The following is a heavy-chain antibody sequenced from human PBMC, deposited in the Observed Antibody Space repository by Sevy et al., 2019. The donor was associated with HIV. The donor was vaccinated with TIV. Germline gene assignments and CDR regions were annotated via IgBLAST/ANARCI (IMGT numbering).Heavy chain of an antibody. Sequence: GGSLRLSCAASGFTFSSYGMHWVRQAPGKGLEWVAVISYDGSNKYYADSVKGRFTISRDNSKNTLYLQMNSLRAEDTAVYYCAKEFGSYYYYGMDVWGQRTTVTVSS. CDR1: GFTFSSYG. CDR2: ISYDGSNK. J-gene: IGHJ6*02. V-gene: IGHV3-30*18. CDR3: AKEFGSYYYYGMDV. D-gene: IGHD3-10*01.